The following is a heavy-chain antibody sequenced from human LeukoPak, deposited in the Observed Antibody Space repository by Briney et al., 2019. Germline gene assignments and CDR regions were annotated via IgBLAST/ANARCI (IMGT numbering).Heavy chain of an antibody. V-gene: IGHV3-11*01. Sequence: GALRLSCGASGFTFSDYYMSWIRQAPGKGLEWVSYISSSGSTIYYADSVKGRSTISRDNAKNSLYLQMNSLRAEDTAVYYCARNGWNSIISYYYYMDVWGKGTTVTVSS. J-gene: IGHJ6*03. D-gene: IGHD3-3*02. CDR3: ARNGWNSIISYYYYMDV. CDR2: ISSSGSTI. CDR1: GFTFSDYY.